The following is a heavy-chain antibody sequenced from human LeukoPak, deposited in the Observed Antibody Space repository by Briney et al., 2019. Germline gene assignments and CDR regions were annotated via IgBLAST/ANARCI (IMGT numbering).Heavy chain of an antibody. CDR1: GFTFRTYA. CDR2: ITDGGGST. D-gene: IGHD2/OR15-2a*01. V-gene: IGHV3-23*01. CDR3: AKFFTTFEI. J-gene: IGHJ4*01. Sequence: GGSLRLSCAASGFTFRTYAMSWVRQSPGKGLEWVSSITDGGGSTYYADSVKGRFTISRDNSKNILFLQMNSLKAEDTAKYYWAKFFTTFEIGGHGILVTDAS.